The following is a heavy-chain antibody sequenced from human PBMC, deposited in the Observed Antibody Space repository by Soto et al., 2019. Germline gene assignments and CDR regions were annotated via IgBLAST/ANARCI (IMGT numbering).Heavy chain of an antibody. CDR1: GYTFTGYY. J-gene: IGHJ3*02. D-gene: IGHD6-13*01. CDR3: ARDVGRSSWYGAFDI. V-gene: IGHV1-2*04. CDR2: INPNSGGT. Sequence: ASVKVSCKASGYTFTGYYMHWVRQAPGQGLEWMGWINPNSGGTNYAQKFQGWVTMTRDTSISTAYMELSRLRSDGTAVYYCARDVGRSSWYGAFDIWGQGTMVTVSS.